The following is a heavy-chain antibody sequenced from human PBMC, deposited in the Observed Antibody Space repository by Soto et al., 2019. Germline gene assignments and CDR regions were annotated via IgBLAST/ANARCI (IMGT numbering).Heavy chain of an antibody. CDR2: ISYDGSNK. CDR1: GFTFSSYG. CDR3: AKDYSNYVYYFDY. D-gene: IGHD4-4*01. V-gene: IGHV3-30*18. J-gene: IGHJ4*02. Sequence: GGSLRLSCAASGFTFSSYGMHWVRQAPGKGLEWVAVISYDGSNKYYADSVKGRFTISRDNSKNTLYLQMNSLRADDTAVYYCAKDYSNYVYYFDYWGQGTLVTVSS.